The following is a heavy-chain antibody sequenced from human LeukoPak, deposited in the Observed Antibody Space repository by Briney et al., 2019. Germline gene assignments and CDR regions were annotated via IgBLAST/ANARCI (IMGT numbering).Heavy chain of an antibody. Sequence: SVKVSCKASGGTFSSYTISWVRQAPGQGLEWMGRIIPILGIANYAQKFQGRVTITADKSTSTAYMELSSLRSEDTAVYYCARDSMTTAGYYYYYYMDVRGKGTTVTVSS. CDR1: GGTFSSYT. J-gene: IGHJ6*03. D-gene: IGHD4-11*01. V-gene: IGHV1-69*04. CDR2: IIPILGIA. CDR3: ARDSMTTAGYYYYYYMDV.